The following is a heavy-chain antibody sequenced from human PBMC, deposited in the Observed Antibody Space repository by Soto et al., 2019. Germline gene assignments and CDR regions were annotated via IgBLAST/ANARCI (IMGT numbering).Heavy chain of an antibody. CDR2: ISGSGGST. Sequence: EVQLLESGGGLVQPGGSLRLSCAASGFTFSSYAMSWVRQAPGKGLEWVSAISGSGGSTYYADSVKGRFTISRDNSKNTLYLQMNSLRAEDTAVYYCAKCIGYCSGGSCYWSTPYYFGYWGQGTLVTVSS. J-gene: IGHJ4*02. D-gene: IGHD2-15*01. V-gene: IGHV3-23*01. CDR1: GFTFSSYA. CDR3: AKCIGYCSGGSCYWSTPYYFGY.